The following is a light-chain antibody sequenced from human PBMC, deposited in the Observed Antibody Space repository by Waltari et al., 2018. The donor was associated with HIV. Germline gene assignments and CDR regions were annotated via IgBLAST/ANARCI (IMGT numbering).Light chain of an antibody. CDR3: SSYTSSRTWV. V-gene: IGLV2-14*01. Sequence: QYALTQPASVSGSPGQSITISCTGTRSDVGGYNYVSWYQHQPGKAPKLVIYEVSNRPSGVSNRFSGFKSANTASLTISGLQAEDEGDYYCSSYTSSRTWVFGGGTKLTVL. CDR2: EVS. J-gene: IGLJ3*02. CDR1: RSDVGGYNY.